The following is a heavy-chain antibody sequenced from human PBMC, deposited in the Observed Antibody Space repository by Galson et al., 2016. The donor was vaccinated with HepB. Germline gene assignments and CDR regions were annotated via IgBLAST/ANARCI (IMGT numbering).Heavy chain of an antibody. CDR1: GFLFRGYG. J-gene: IGHJ6*03. V-gene: IGHV3-72*01. Sequence: SLRLSCAGSGFLFRGYGMHWVRQAPGKGLEWVGRIMNKANGYTTEYAASVKGRFSISRDDSKNSLYLQMNSLRAEDTAVYYCAKDRVVRGYYYYYMDVWGKGTTVTVSS. D-gene: IGHD3-10*01. CDR3: AKDRVVRGYYYYYMDV. CDR2: IMNKANGYTT.